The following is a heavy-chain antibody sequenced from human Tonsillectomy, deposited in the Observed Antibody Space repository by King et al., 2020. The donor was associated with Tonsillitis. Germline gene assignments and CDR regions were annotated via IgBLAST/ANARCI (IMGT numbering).Heavy chain of an antibody. D-gene: IGHD3-10*01. V-gene: IGHV3-23*04. CDR3: ANTRVPGDAFDI. CDR2: ISGSGGST. Sequence: VQLVESGGGLVQPGGSLRLSCAASGFTFSSYAMSWVRQAPGEGLEWVSAISGSGGSTYYADSVKGRFTISRDNSKNTLYLQMNSLRAEDTAVYYCANTRVPGDAFDIWGQGTMVTVSS. CDR1: GFTFSSYA. J-gene: IGHJ3*02.